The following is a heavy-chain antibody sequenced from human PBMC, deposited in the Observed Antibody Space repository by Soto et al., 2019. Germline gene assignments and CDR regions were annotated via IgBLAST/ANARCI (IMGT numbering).Heavy chain of an antibody. D-gene: IGHD1-26*01. V-gene: IGHV5-51*01. CDR2: IYPGDSDT. CDR1: GYSFTSYW. Sequence: LGESLKISCKGSGYSFTSYWIGWVRQMPGKGLEWMGIIYPGDSDTRYSPSFQGQVTISADKSISTAYLQWSSLKASDTAMYYCARLWRGKLLLGYYYYGMEVGGKGTRVTVSS. CDR3: ARLWRGKLLLGYYYYGMEV. J-gene: IGHJ6*04.